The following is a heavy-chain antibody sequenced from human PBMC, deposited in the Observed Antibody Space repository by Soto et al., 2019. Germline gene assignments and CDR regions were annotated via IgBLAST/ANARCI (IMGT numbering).Heavy chain of an antibody. V-gene: IGHV1-8*01. CDR3: ARGRIIVAGGFDP. D-gene: IGHD6-19*01. J-gene: IGHJ5*02. Sequence: QVQLVQSGAEVKKPGASVKVSCKASGYTFTSYDIIWVRQATGQGLEWMGWMNPSTGNTDSAEKFQGRLTMTRNTSISTVYMELSSLSFEDPAVYYWARGRIIVAGGFDPWGQGTLVTVSS. CDR2: MNPSTGNT. CDR1: GYTFTSYD.